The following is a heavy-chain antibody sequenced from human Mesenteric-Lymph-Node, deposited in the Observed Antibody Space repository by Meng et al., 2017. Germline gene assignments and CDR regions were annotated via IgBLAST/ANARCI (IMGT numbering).Heavy chain of an antibody. Sequence: VRSGQYGMQVRKLAATLRVQYKTVGVSFSSYALSWVRKAPGQRLEWMGGIIPIFGTANYAQKFQGRVTITADESTSTAYMELSSLRSEDTAVYYCARASYYDSSGYYVDPWGQGTLVTVSS. CDR3: ARASYYDSSGYYVDP. J-gene: IGHJ5*02. D-gene: IGHD3-22*01. CDR2: IIPIFGTA. CDR1: GVSFSSYA. V-gene: IGHV1-69*01.